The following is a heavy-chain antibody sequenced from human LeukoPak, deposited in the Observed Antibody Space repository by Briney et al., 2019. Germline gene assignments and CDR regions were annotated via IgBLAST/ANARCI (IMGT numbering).Heavy chain of an antibody. CDR1: GGSISNYY. CDR3: ARGTYYYDSSFGY. D-gene: IGHD3-22*01. Sequence: SETLSLTCTVSGGSISNYYWSWIRQPPGKGLEYIGYIYYSGTTNYNPSLKSRVTISVDTSKNQFSLKLSSVTAADTAVYYCARGTYYYDSSFGYWGQGTLVTVSS. V-gene: IGHV4-59*01. CDR2: IYYSGTT. J-gene: IGHJ4*02.